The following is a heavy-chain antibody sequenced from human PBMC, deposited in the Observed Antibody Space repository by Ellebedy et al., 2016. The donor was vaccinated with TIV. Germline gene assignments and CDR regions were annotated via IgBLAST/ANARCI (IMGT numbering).Heavy chain of an antibody. V-gene: IGHV5-51*01. J-gene: IGHJ4*02. CDR1: GYSFASYW. CDR2: IYPGDSES. CDR3: ARLPSGNSYGYSFDY. D-gene: IGHD5-18*01. Sequence: KVSCKGSGYSFASYWIGWVRQIPGKGLESMGIIYPGDSESRYSPSFQGQVTIPADKSISTAYLQWSRLKASDNAMYYCARLPSGNSYGYSFDYWGQGTLVTVSS.